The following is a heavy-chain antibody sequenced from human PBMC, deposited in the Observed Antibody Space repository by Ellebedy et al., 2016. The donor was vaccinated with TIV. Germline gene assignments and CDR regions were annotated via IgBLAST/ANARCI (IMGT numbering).Heavy chain of an antibody. CDR1: GYTFTRYG. Sequence: ASVKVSXKVSGYTFTRYGMSWVRQAPGQGLEWMGWIAVYNGHTKYAQKFHDRVVMTTETATSTVYMELRSLRSDDTAVYYCARSRLGGGHWYFDFWGRGTLVTVSS. CDR2: IAVYNGHT. CDR3: ARSRLGGGHWYFDF. J-gene: IGHJ2*01. D-gene: IGHD3-10*01. V-gene: IGHV1-18*01.